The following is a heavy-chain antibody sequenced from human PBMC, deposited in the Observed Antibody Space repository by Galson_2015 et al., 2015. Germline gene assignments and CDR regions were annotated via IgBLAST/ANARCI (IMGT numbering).Heavy chain of an antibody. CDR2: IYYSGST. CDR3: TREKTYGGNSGVKDY. Sequence: TLSLTCTVSGGSISSGGYYWSWIRQHPGKGLEWIGYIYYSGSTFYNPSLKGRVTISVDTSKNQFSLKLSSVTAADTAVYYCTREKTYGGNSGVKDYWGQGTLVTVSS. D-gene: IGHD4-23*01. V-gene: IGHV4-31*03. CDR1: GGSISSGGYY. J-gene: IGHJ4*02.